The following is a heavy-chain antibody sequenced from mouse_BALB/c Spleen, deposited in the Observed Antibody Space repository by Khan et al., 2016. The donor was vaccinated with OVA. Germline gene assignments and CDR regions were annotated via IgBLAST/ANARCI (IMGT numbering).Heavy chain of an antibody. CDR1: GFAFNSYD. Sequence: EVELVESGGGLVKPGGSLKLSCEVSGFAFNSYDMSWVRQTPEKRLEWVATISSTGSYTYYPDSVKGRFTISRDTARNTLYLQMSSLRSEDTALYYCTRPSYYGNPWFTYWGQGTLVIVSA. CDR2: ISSTGSYT. J-gene: IGHJ3*01. V-gene: IGHV5-9*02. CDR3: TRPSYYGNPWFTY. D-gene: IGHD2-10*01.